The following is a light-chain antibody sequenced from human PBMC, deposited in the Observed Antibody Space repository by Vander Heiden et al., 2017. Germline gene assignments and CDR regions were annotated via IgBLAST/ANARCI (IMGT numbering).Light chain of an antibody. CDR3: QQFNRYPIT. J-gene: IGKJ5*01. CDR1: QGVSSA. CDR2: DSS. Sequence: AVQLTQSPSSLSASVGDRVTITCRASQGVSSALFWYQQHPGKAPKLLIDDSSSLESGVPSRFSGSGSGTDDTLTISSLQPEDVATYYCQQFNRYPITCGQGTRLEIK. V-gene: IGKV1-13*02.